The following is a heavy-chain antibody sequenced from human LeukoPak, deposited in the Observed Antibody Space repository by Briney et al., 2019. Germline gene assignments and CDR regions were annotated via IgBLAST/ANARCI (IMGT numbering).Heavy chain of an antibody. V-gene: IGHV1-46*01. J-gene: IGHJ3*02. Sequence: GASVKVSCKASGYTFTSYAMNWVRQAPGQGLEWMGIINPNGGGTDYAQKFQGRVTMTRDTSTSTVYMELSSLRSEDTAAYYCARVPPRAAACDIWGQGTMVTVSS. CDR3: ARVPPRAAACDI. CDR2: INPNGGGT. CDR1: GYTFTSYA.